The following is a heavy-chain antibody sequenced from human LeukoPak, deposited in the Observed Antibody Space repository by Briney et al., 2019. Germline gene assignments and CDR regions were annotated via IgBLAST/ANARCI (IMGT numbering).Heavy chain of an antibody. CDR2: IRSKANSYAT. Sequence: GRSLKLSCAASGFTFSSSAMHWVRQASGKGLEWVGLIRSKANSYATAYAASVKGRFTISRDDSKNTAYLQMNSLKTEDTAVYYCTRLGSSGGLDYWGQGTLVTVSS. D-gene: IGHD6-19*01. CDR1: GFTFSSSA. V-gene: IGHV3-73*01. J-gene: IGHJ4*02. CDR3: TRLGSSGGLDY.